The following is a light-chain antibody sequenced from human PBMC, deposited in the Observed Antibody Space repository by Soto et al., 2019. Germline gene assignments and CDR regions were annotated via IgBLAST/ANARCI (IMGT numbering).Light chain of an antibody. CDR1: QSVSNY. J-gene: IGKJ1*01. CDR3: QQHISWHT. Sequence: EIVLTQSPATLSLSPGERATLSCGASQSVSNYLAWYQQKPGQAPRLLIYYASNRATGIPARFSGSGSGTDFTLTISSLEPEDSAVYYCQQHISWHTFGLGTKVEIK. CDR2: YAS. V-gene: IGKV3-11*01.